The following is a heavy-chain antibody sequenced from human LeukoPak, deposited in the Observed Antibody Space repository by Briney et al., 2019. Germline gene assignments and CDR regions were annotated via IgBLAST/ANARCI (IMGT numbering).Heavy chain of an antibody. CDR2: IKHSGST. V-gene: IGHV4-34*01. J-gene: IGHJ5*02. Sequence: SETLSLTCAVYGGSFSGYYWSWIRQPPGKGLEWIGEIKHSGSTNYNPSLKSRVTISVDTSKNQFSLKLSSVTAADTAVYYCARGIGYCSSTSCYGGWFDPWGQGTLVTVSS. CDR1: GGSFSGYY. CDR3: ARGIGYCSSTSCYGGWFDP. D-gene: IGHD2-2*01.